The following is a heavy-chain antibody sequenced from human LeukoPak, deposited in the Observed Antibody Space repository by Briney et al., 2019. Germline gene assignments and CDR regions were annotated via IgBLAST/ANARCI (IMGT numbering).Heavy chain of an antibody. J-gene: IGHJ4*02. D-gene: IGHD1-1*01. Sequence: PGGSLRLPCTASGFPFIEYSMNWVRQVPGKGLEWISYIGIDSGNTKYADSVRGRFTISADKAKNSLYLQMNSLRVEDTAVYYCARDHNYAFDNWGQGTLVSVAS. V-gene: IGHV3-48*01. CDR1: GFPFIEYS. CDR3: ARDHNYAFDN. CDR2: IGIDSGNT.